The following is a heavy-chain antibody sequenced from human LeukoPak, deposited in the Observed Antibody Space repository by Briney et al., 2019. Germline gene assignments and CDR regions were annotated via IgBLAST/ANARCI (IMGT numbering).Heavy chain of an antibody. D-gene: IGHD2-15*01. CDR1: GYTFTSYA. V-gene: IGHV7-4-1*02. Sequence: ASVKVSCKASGYTFTSYAMDWVRQAPGQGLEWMGWINTNTGNPTYAQGFTGRFVFSLDTSVSTAYLQISSLKAEDTAVYYCARAHCSGGSCQAYYYYGMDVWGQGTTVTVSS. J-gene: IGHJ6*02. CDR3: ARAHCSGGSCQAYYYYGMDV. CDR2: INTNTGNP.